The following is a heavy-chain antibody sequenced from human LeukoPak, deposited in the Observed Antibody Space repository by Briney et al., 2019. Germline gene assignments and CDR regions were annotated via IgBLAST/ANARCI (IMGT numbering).Heavy chain of an antibody. V-gene: IGHV4-59*01. CDR2: IYYSGST. J-gene: IGHJ2*01. CDR3: ARSFLGDWYFDL. CDR1: SGSISSYY. Sequence: PSETLSLTCTVSSGSISSYYWSWIRQPPGMGLEWIGCIYYSGSTNYNPSLKSRVTISVDTSKDQFSLRLTSVTAADTAVYYCARSFLGDWYFDLWGRGTLVTVSS. D-gene: IGHD1-26*01.